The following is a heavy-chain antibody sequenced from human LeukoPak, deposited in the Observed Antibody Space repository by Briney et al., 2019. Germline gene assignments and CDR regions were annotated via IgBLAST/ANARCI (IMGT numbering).Heavy chain of an antibody. Sequence: KPSETLSLTCTVSGGSISSYYWSCIRQPPGKGLEWIGYIYTSGSTNYNPSLKSRVTISVDTSKNQFSLKLSSVTAADTAVYYCAGETRYYYDSSGFNYWGQGTLVTVSS. CDR3: AGETRYYYDSSGFNY. V-gene: IGHV4-4*09. D-gene: IGHD3-22*01. CDR2: IYTSGST. CDR1: GGSISSYY. J-gene: IGHJ4*02.